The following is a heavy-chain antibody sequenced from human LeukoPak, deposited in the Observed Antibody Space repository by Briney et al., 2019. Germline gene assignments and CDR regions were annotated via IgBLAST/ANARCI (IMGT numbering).Heavy chain of an antibody. CDR1: GFTSSSYW. J-gene: IGHJ3*02. Sequence: GGSLRLSCAASGFTSSSYWMSWVRQAPGKGLEWVANIKQDGSEKYYVDSVKGRFTISRDNAKNSLYLQMNSLRAEDTAVYYCARDRTIYRTDAFDIWGQGTMVTVSS. V-gene: IGHV3-7*01. CDR2: IKQDGSEK. CDR3: ARDRTIYRTDAFDI. D-gene: IGHD3-3*01.